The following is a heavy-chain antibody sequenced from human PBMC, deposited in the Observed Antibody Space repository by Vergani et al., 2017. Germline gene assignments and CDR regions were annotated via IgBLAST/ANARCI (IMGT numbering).Heavy chain of an antibody. CDR1: GFTFSSYW. J-gene: IGHJ4*02. CDR2: INSDGSST. CDR3: VRSRSHPAERYYDFWSGYYTLDY. Sequence: EVQLVESGGGLVQPGGSLRLSCAASGFTFSSYWMHWVRQDPGKGLVWVSRINSDGSSTSYADSVKGRFTISRDNAKNTLYLQMNSLRAEDTAVYYCVRSRSHPAERYYDFWSGYYTLDYWGQGTLVTVSS. V-gene: IGHV3-74*01. D-gene: IGHD3-3*01.